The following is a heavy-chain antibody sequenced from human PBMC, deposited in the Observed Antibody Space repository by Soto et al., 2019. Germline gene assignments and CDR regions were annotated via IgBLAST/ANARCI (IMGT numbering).Heavy chain of an antibody. Sequence: SETLSLTCTVSGGSISSGGYYWSWIRQHPGKGLEWIGYIYYSGSTYYNPSLKSRVTISVDTSKNQFSLKLSSVTAADTAVYYCARDALIAGFDYWGQGTLVTVSS. CDR1: GGSISSGGYY. D-gene: IGHD2-21*01. J-gene: IGHJ4*02. V-gene: IGHV4-31*03. CDR2: IYYSGST. CDR3: ARDALIAGFDY.